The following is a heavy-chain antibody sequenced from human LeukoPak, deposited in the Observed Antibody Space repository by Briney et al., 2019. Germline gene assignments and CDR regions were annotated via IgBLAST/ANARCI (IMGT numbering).Heavy chain of an antibody. D-gene: IGHD6-13*01. CDR3: AKVGGSGSSWYGVIDY. J-gene: IGHJ4*02. CDR2: ISGSGGST. CDR1: GFTFSSYA. Sequence: PGGSLRLSCAASGFTFSSYAMSWVRQAPGKGLGWVSAISGSGGSTYYADSVKGRFTISRDNSKNTLYLQMNSLRAEDTAVYYCAKVGGSGSSWYGVIDYWGQGTLVTVSS. V-gene: IGHV3-23*01.